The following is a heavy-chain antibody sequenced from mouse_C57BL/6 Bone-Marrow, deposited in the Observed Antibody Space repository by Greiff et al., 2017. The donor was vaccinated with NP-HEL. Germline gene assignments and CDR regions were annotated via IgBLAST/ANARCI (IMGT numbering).Heavy chain of an antibody. CDR2: IYPGSGST. CDR3: ERATNYCGSRHDY. J-gene: IGHJ2*01. CDR1: GYTFTSYW. D-gene: IGHD1-1*01. Sequence: QVQLQQPGAELVKPGASVKMSCKASGYTFTSYWITWVKQRPGQGLEWIGGIYPGSGSTNYNEKFKSKATLTVDTSSSTAYMQLSSLTSEDSAVYDCERATNYCGSRHDYWGQGTTLTVSS. V-gene: IGHV1-55*01.